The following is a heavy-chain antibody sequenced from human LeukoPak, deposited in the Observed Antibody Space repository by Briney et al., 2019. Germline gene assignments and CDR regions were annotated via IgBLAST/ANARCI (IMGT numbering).Heavy chain of an antibody. V-gene: IGHV4-39*01. Sequence: SSETLSLTCAVYGGSFSGYYWGWIRQPPGKGLEWIGSIYYSGSTYYNPSLKSRVTISVDTSKNQFSLKLSSVTAADTAVYYCARTRYYYNSRSYGAPYYFDYWGQGTLVTVSS. CDR1: GGSFSGYY. CDR3: ARTRYYYNSRSYGAPYYFDY. J-gene: IGHJ4*02. D-gene: IGHD3-10*01. CDR2: IYYSGST.